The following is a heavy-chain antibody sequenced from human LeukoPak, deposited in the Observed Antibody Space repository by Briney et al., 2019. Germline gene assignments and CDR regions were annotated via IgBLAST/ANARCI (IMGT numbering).Heavy chain of an antibody. CDR1: GFTFSSYA. CDR2: ISGSGGST. D-gene: IGHD3-22*01. CDR3: AKPYYYDSSGYYYYYYMDV. Sequence: GGSLRLSCAASGFTFSSYAMSWVRQAPGKGLEWVSAISGSGGSTYYADSVKGRFTTPRDNSKNTLYLQMNSLRAEDTAVYYCAKPYYYDSSGYYYYYYMDVWGKGTTVTVSS. V-gene: IGHV3-23*01. J-gene: IGHJ6*03.